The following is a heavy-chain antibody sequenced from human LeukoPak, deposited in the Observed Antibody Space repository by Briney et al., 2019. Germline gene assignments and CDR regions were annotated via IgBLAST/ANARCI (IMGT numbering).Heavy chain of an antibody. CDR1: GGSISSSNYY. CDR3: ARHPTVTQPQKYYYYYYYMDV. D-gene: IGHD4-17*01. CDR2: IYYSGST. Sequence: SETLSLTCTVSGGSISSSNYYWGWIRQPPGKGLEWIGSIYYSGSTYYNPSLKSRVTISVDTSKNQFSLKLSSVTAADTAVYYCARHPTVTQPQKYYYYYYYMDVWGKGTTVTISS. J-gene: IGHJ6*03. V-gene: IGHV4-39*01.